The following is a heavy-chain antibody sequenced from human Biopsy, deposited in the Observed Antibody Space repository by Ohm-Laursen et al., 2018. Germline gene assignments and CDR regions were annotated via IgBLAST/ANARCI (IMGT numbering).Heavy chain of an antibody. CDR3: AIDRVPRRGVMPVYYYGMDV. D-gene: IGHD2-21*01. CDR2: IYNTERT. V-gene: IGHV4-59*01. CDR1: GGSIYNFF. Sequence: TLSLTCTVSGGSIYNFFWSWIRQPPGKGLEWIGFIYNTERTNYNPSLKSRVTISLDTSKNQFSLELSSVIPSDTAVYYCAIDRVPRRGVMPVYYYGMDVWGQGSTVTVSS. J-gene: IGHJ6*02.